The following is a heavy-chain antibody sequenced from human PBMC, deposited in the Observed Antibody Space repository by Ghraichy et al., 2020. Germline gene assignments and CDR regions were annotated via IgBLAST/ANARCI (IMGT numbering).Heavy chain of an antibody. CDR3: AREHYSRTVVYYYYGMDV. Sequence: GGSLRLSCAASGFTFSSYSMNWVRQAPGKGLEWVSYISSSSSTIYYADSVKGRFTISRDNAKNSLYLQMNSLRDEDTAVYYCAREHYSRTVVYYYYGMDVWGQGTTVTVSS. CDR2: ISSSSSTI. D-gene: IGHD2-21*01. CDR1: GFTFSSYS. J-gene: IGHJ6*02. V-gene: IGHV3-48*02.